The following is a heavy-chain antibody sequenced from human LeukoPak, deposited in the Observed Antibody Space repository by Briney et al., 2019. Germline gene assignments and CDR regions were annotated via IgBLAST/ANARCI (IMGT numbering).Heavy chain of an antibody. J-gene: IGHJ4*02. CDR1: GFTFSSYG. CDR3: AKGFRNFDY. CDR2: ISYDGSNK. Sequence: GGSLRLSCAASGFTFSSYGMHWVRQAPGKRLEWVAVISYDGSNKYYADSVKGRFTISRDNSKNTLYLQMNSLRAEDTAVYYCAKGFRNFDYWGQGTLVTVSS. V-gene: IGHV3-30*18.